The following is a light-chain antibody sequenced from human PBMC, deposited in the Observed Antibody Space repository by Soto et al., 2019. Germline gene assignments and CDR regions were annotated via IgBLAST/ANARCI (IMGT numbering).Light chain of an antibody. V-gene: IGLV2-14*01. CDR1: SSDVGTYNY. CDR3: SSYTSSSTLLV. Sequence: QSVLTQPASVSGSPGQSITISCTGTSSDVGTYNYVSWYQQHPGKAPKLIIYEVSFRPSGVSNRFSGSKSGNTASLAISGLQAEDEADYYCSSYTSSSTLLVFGTGTKLTVL. CDR2: EVS. J-gene: IGLJ1*01.